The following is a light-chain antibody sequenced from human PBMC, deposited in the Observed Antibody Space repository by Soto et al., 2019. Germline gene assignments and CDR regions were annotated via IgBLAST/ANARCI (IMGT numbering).Light chain of an antibody. CDR2: AAS. J-gene: IGKJ1*01. CDR3: QKYNSAPWT. CDR1: QAISNY. V-gene: IGKV1-27*01. Sequence: DIPMTQSPSSLSASVGDRVTITCRASQAISNYLAWYQQKPGKDPKLLIYAASTLQSGVPSRFSGSGSGTDFTLTISSLQPEDVAAYYCQKYNSAPWTFGQGTKVELK.